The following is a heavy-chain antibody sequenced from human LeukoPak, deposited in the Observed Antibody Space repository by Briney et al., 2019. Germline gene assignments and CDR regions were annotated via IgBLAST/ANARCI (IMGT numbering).Heavy chain of an antibody. D-gene: IGHD3-9*01. V-gene: IGHV3-23*01. CDR1: GFTFSIYA. CDR2: ISDTGEST. J-gene: IGHJ4*02. CDR3: AKGYVILTGYFFDH. Sequence: GGSLSLSCAASGFTFSIYAMSWVRQAPGKGLEWVSSISDTGESTYYADSAKGRLTISRDNSKNTLFLQMNTLGAEDAALYYCAKGYVILTGYFFDHWGQGTLVTVSS.